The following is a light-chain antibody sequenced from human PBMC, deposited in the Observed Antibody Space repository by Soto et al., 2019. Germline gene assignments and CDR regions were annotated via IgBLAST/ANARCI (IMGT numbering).Light chain of an antibody. CDR3: QTWGTGIGV. CDR1: SGHSSYA. V-gene: IGLV4-69*01. J-gene: IGLJ2*01. Sequence: QLVLTQSPSGSASLGASVKLTCTLSSGHSSYAIAWHQQQPEKGPRYLMKLNTDGSHSKGDGIPDRFSGSTSGAECYLTISSLQSEDEADYYCQTWGTGIGVFGGGTKLTVL. CDR2: LNTDGSH.